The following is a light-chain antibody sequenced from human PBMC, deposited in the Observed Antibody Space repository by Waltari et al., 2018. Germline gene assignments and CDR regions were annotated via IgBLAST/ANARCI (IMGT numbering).Light chain of an antibody. Sequence: QSALTQPASVSGSPGQSITISCTGTSSDVGGYNYVSWYQQHPGKAPKRMIYDASKRPSGVSNRFSGSKSGNTASLTISGLQAEDEADYYCSSYTSSSSVVFGGGTKLTVL. CDR3: SSYTSSSSVV. V-gene: IGLV2-14*01. CDR1: SSDVGGYNY. CDR2: DAS. J-gene: IGLJ2*01.